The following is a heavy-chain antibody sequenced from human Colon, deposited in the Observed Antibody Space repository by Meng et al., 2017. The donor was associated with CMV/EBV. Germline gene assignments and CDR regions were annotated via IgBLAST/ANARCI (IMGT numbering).Heavy chain of an antibody. V-gene: IGHV3-48*04. CDR3: ARLSGNSRMDV. D-gene: IGHD1-26*01. CDR1: GFTFSSYT. CDR2: ISSNSSAI. Sequence: GESLKISCAASGFTFSSYTMTWVRQAPGKGLEWVSFISSNSSAIYYADSPKGRFTVSRDNANNSLFLQVDSLRAEDTAVYYCARLSGNSRMDVWGQGTTVTVSS. J-gene: IGHJ6*02.